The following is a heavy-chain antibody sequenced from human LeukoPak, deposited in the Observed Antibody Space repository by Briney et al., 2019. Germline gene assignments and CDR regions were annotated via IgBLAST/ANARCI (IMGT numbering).Heavy chain of an antibody. V-gene: IGHV3-30*02. D-gene: IGHD2-15*01. CDR3: AKSVGGYCSGGTCSGDWFDP. CDR2: IRHYGSNE. Sequence: GGSLRLSCAASGFTFSNYRMHWVRQAPGKGLEWVAFIRHYGSNEYYADSVKGRFTISRDNSKNTLYLQMNSLRAEDTAVFYCAKSVGGYCSGGTCSGDWFDPWGQGTLVTVSS. CDR1: GFTFSNYR. J-gene: IGHJ5*02.